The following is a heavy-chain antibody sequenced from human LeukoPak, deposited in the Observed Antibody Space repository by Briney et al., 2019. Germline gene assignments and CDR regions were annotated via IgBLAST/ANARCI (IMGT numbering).Heavy chain of an antibody. Sequence: GESLKISCKGSGYSFTSYWIGWVRQMPGKGLEWMGIIYPGDSDTRYSPSFQGQVTISADKSISTAYLQWSSLKASDTAMYYCARHDSVVQRGEEWYFDYWGQGTLVTVSS. D-gene: IGHD3-10*01. CDR1: GYSFTSYW. V-gene: IGHV5-51*01. J-gene: IGHJ4*02. CDR2: IYPGDSDT. CDR3: ARHDSVVQRGEEWYFDY.